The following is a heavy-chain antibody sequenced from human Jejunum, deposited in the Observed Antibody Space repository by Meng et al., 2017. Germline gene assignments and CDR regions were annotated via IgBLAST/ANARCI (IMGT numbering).Heavy chain of an antibody. J-gene: IGHJ4*02. CDR2: IYYSGST. CDR1: GGCISSGDYY. V-gene: IGHV4-30-4*01. Sequence: QVQLQESGPGLVKPSQTLSLTCTVSGGCISSGDYYWSWIRQPPGKGLEWIGYIYYSGSTYYNPSLKSRVTISVDTSKNQFSLKLSSVTAADTAVYYCAREALGGNSPNDYWGQGTLVTVSS. CDR3: AREALGGNSPNDY. D-gene: IGHD4-23*01.